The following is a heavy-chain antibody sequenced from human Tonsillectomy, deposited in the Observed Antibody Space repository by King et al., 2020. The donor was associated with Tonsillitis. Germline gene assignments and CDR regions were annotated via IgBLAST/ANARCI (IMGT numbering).Heavy chain of an antibody. CDR3: ARGGRGY. Sequence: VQLVESGGGLVQPGGSLRLSCAASGFTFSSYEINWVRQAPGKGLEWVSHICPSGSAIYYADSVKGRLTISRDNAKNLPYLQMNSLRAEDTAVYYCARGGRGYWGQGTLVTVSS. V-gene: IGHV3-48*03. J-gene: IGHJ4*02. CDR1: GFTFSSYE. D-gene: IGHD1-14*01. CDR2: ICPSGSAI.